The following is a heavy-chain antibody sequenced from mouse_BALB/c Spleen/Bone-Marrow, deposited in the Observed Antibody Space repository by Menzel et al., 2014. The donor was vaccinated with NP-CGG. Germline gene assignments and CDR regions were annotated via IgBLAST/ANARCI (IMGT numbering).Heavy chain of an antibody. V-gene: IGHV4-1*02. CDR2: INPDSYTI. Sequence: EVKLVESGGGLVQPGGSLKLSCAASGFDFSGFWMGWVRRAPGKGLEWIGEINPDSYTINYTPSLKDRFIISRDNAKNTLYLQMNKVRSEDTALYYCARLGYYGGFAYWGQGTLVTVSA. CDR1: GFDFSGFW. CDR3: ARLGYYGGFAY. J-gene: IGHJ3*01. D-gene: IGHD2-3*01.